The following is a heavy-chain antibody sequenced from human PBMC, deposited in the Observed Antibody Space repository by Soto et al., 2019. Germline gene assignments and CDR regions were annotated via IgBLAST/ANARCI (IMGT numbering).Heavy chain of an antibody. J-gene: IGHJ4*02. CDR2: IYYSGST. V-gene: IGHV4-59*01. CDR1: GGSISSYY. Sequence: SETLSLTCTVSGGSISSYYWSWIRQPPGKGLEWIGYIYYSGSTNYNPSLKSRVTISVDTSKNQFSLKLSSVTAADTAVYYCARERGGHCSSTSCYYYFDYWGQGTLVTVS. CDR3: ARERGGHCSSTSCYYYFDY. D-gene: IGHD2-2*01.